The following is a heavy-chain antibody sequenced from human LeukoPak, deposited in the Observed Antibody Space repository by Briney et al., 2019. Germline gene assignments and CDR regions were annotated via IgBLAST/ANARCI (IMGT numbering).Heavy chain of an antibody. J-gene: IGHJ4*02. Sequence: SETLSLTCTVSGGSISSSGYFWGWIRQPPGKGLEWIGNIHHSGTTYYNPSLKSRVTISVDTSKNQFSLNLNSVTAADTAFYYCARDLGSGWSPGYWGQGTLVTVSS. CDR3: ARDLGSGWSPGY. D-gene: IGHD6-19*01. CDR2: IHHSGTT. V-gene: IGHV4-39*07. CDR1: GGSISSSGYF.